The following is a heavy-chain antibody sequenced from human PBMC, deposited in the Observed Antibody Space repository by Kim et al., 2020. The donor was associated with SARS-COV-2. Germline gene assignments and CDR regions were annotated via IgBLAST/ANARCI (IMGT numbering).Heavy chain of an antibody. D-gene: IGHD3-10*01. CDR2: ISSRDTI. CDR1: GFTLSDYY. CDR3: ARGILTYYYASGNFEGVLFDP. Sequence: GGSLRLSCAASGFTLSDYYMSWIRQAPGKGLEWVSFISSRDTISYADSVKGRFTISRDNANNSLYLQMNSLRAEDTAVYYCARGILTYYYASGNFEGVLFDPWGQGTLVTVSS. J-gene: IGHJ5*02. V-gene: IGHV3-11*04.